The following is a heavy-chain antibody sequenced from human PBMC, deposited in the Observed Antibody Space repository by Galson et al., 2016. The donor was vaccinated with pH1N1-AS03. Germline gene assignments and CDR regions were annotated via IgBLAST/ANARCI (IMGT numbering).Heavy chain of an antibody. D-gene: IGHD4-17*01. CDR2: IYYLGYT. Sequence: SETLSLTCKVSGDSISSSRFYWGWIRQPPGKGLEWIASIYYLGYTYDNPSLKSRVTISVDTSKNQFSLRLSSVTAADTAVYYCARHSGVTTTVTNAFDIWGRGTMVTVSS. J-gene: IGHJ3*02. V-gene: IGHV4-39*07. CDR3: ARHSGVTTTVTNAFDI. CDR1: GDSISSSRFY.